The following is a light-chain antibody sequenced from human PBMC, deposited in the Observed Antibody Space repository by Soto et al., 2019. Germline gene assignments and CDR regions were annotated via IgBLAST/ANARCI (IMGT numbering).Light chain of an antibody. J-gene: IGLJ2*01. CDR1: SSDVGGYNY. V-gene: IGLV2-14*01. CDR2: DVT. CDR3: SSYTSSSTLVV. Sequence: QSVLTQPASVSGSPGQSITISCTGTSSDVGGYNYVCWYQQHPGKAPKLIIYDVTSRPSGVSNRFSGSKSGNTASLTISGLQAEDEADYYCSSYTSSSTLVVFGGGTKVTVL.